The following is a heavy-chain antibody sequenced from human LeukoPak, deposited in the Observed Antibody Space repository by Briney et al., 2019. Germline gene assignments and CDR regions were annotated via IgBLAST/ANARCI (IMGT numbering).Heavy chain of an antibody. CDR3: ARVPRNYYGSGSALDY. V-gene: IGHV3-74*03. CDR1: GSTFSNYW. J-gene: IGHJ4*02. D-gene: IGHD3-10*01. Sequence: GGSLRLSCAASGSTFSNYWMRWVRQAPGKGLVWVSRINPDGSSTTYADSVKGRFTVSRDNAKNTLYLQMNSLRAEDTAVYYCARVPRNYYGSGSALDYWGQGTRVTVSA. CDR2: INPDGSST.